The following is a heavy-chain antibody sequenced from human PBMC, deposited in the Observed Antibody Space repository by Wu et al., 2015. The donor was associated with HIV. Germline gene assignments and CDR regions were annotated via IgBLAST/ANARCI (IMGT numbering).Heavy chain of an antibody. CDR1: GYTFNDYY. CDR2: INPNSGGT. D-gene: IGHD3-9*01. CDR3: ARDKRGYDVLTGYYIYFDY. J-gene: IGHJ4*02. V-gene: IGHV1-2*02. Sequence: QLQLVQSGAEVKKPGASVKVSCKASGYTFNDYYIQWVRQAPGQGLEWMGWINPNSGGTNYAQKFEDRVTMTRDTSITTVYMELSSLRSDDTAVYYCARDKRGYDVLTGYYIYFDYWGQGTLVTVSS.